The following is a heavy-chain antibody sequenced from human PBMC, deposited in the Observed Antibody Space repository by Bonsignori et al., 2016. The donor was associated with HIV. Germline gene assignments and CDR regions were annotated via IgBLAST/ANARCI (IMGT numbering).Heavy chain of an antibody. D-gene: IGHD3-10*01. J-gene: IGHJ3*02. CDR3: AKDVYYGSGSYYNWGAFDI. CDR2: ISWNSGSI. V-gene: IGHV3-9*01. CDR1: GFTFDDYA. Sequence: GGSLRLSCAASGFTFDDYAMHWVRQAPGKGLEWVSGISWNSGSIGYADSVKGRFTISRDNAKNSLYLQMNSLRAEDTALYYCAKDVYYGSGSYYNWGAFDIWGQGTMVTVSS.